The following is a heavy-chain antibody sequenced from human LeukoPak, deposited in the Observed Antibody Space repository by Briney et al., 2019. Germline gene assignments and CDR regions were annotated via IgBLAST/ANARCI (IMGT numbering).Heavy chain of an antibody. CDR1: GYTFTGYY. Sequence: GASVKVSCKASGYTFTGYYMHWVRQAPGQGLEWMGWINPNSGGTNYAQKFQGRVTMTRDTSISTAYMELSRLRSDDTAVYYCARENGYDKRSWFDPWGQGTLVTVSS. J-gene: IGHJ5*02. V-gene: IGHV1-2*02. CDR2: INPNSGGT. CDR3: ARENGYDKRSWFDP. D-gene: IGHD3-22*01.